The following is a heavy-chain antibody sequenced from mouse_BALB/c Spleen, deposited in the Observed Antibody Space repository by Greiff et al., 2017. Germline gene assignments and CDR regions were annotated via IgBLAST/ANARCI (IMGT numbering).Heavy chain of an antibody. J-gene: IGHJ4*01. CDR1: GFSLTSYG. V-gene: IGHV2-5-1*01. Sequence: QVQLKESGPSLVQPSQSLSITCTVSGFSLTSYGVHWVRQSPGKGLEWLGVIWRGGSTDYNAAFMSRLSITKDNSKSQVFFKMNSLQADDTAIYYCAKNDGGYYAMDYWGQGTSVTVSS. CDR2: IWRGGST. CDR3: AKNDGGYYAMDY.